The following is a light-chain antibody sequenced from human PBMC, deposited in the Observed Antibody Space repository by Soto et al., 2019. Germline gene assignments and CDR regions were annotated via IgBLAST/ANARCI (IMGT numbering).Light chain of an antibody. CDR1: QDISNY. V-gene: IGKV1-33*01. CDR2: DAS. CDR3: QQYGNLPL. J-gene: IGKJ4*01. Sequence: DIQMTQSPSSLSASVGDRVTITCQASQDISNYLNWYQQKPGKAPQLLIYDASSLETGVPSRFSGSGSGTDFTFTISSLQAEDIARYYCQQYGNLPLFGGGTKVQIK.